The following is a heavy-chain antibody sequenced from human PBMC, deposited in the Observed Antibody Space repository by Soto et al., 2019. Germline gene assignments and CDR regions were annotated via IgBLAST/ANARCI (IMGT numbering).Heavy chain of an antibody. CDR2: IRSKANSYAT. CDR1: GFTFSGSA. CDR3: ARGVYGFLSGHPKGPHY. Sequence: EVQLVESGGGLVQPGGSLKVSCAASGFTFSGSAMHWVRQASGKGLEWVGRIRSKANSYATAYAVSVKGRFTISRDDSRNTAYLQMNSLKTEDTAVYYCARGVYGFLSGHPKGPHYWGQGTVVTVSS. J-gene: IGHJ4*02. V-gene: IGHV3-73*02. D-gene: IGHD3-3*01.